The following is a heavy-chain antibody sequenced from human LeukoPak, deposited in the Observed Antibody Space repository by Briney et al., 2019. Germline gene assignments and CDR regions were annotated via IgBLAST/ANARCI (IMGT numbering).Heavy chain of an antibody. J-gene: IGHJ6*04. V-gene: IGHV4-59*01. Sequence: SETLSLTCTVSGGSISSYYWSWIRQPPGKGLEWVGYIYYSGSTNYNPSLKSRVTISVGTSKNQFSLKLSSVTAADTAVYYCARDTEPTGTAPYGMDVWGKGTTVTVSS. CDR1: GGSISSYY. D-gene: IGHD1-1*01. CDR2: IYYSGST. CDR3: ARDTEPTGTAPYGMDV.